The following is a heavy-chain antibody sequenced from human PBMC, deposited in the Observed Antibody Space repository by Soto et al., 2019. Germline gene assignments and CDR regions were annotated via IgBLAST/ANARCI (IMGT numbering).Heavy chain of an antibody. CDR1: GFTFSSHW. V-gene: IGHV3-7*01. Sequence: EVQLAESGGGLVQPGESLRLSCAASGFTFSSHWMSWVRQAPGKGLEWVADINQDGSDKQYVDSVKGRFIISRDNAKNSLYLQMNSLRAEDTAVYYCARDPWDDSSSLDCWGQGTLVTVSS. J-gene: IGHJ4*02. CDR3: ARDPWDDSSSLDC. CDR2: INQDGSDK. D-gene: IGHD6-6*01.